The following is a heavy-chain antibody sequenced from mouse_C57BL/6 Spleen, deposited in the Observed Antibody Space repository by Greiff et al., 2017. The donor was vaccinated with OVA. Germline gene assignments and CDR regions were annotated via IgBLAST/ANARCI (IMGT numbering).Heavy chain of an antibody. CDR1: GYAFSSSW. CDR3: ARPIYYGSSYGYFDV. Sequence: QVQLQQSGPELVKPGASVKISCKASGYAFSSSWMNWVKQRPGKGLEWIGRIYPGDGDTNYNGKLKGKATLTADKSSSTAYMQLSSLTSEDSAVYCCARPIYYGSSYGYFDVWGTGTTVTVSS. J-gene: IGHJ1*03. D-gene: IGHD1-1*01. CDR2: IYPGDGDT. V-gene: IGHV1-82*01.